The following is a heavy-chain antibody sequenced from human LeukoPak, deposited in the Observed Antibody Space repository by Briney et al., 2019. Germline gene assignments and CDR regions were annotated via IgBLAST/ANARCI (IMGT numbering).Heavy chain of an antibody. CDR2: ISAYNGNT. D-gene: IGHD2-8*01. J-gene: IGHJ6*03. CDR1: GYTFTTYG. CDR3: VRGGLRVMVYRLYYMDV. V-gene: IGHV1-18*01. Sequence: ASVKVSCKASGYTFTTYGISWVRQAPGQGLEWMGWISAYNGNTNYAQKFQGRVTMTRDTSISTAYMELTRLRSDDTAVYYCVRGGLRVMVYRLYYMDVWGKGTTVTVSS.